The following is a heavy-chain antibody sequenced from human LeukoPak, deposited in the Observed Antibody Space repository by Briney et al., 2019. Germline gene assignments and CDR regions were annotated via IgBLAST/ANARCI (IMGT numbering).Heavy chain of an antibody. CDR1: GGSFSGYY. J-gene: IGHJ4*02. Sequence: KTSETLSLTCAVYGGSFSGYYWSWIRQPPGKGLEWIGEINHSGSTNYNPSLKSRVTISVDTPKNQFSLKLSSVTAADTAVYYCARVRYSGSYYFVYYFDYWGQGTLVTVSS. CDR3: ARVRYSGSYYFVYYFDY. V-gene: IGHV4-34*01. CDR2: INHSGST. D-gene: IGHD1-26*01.